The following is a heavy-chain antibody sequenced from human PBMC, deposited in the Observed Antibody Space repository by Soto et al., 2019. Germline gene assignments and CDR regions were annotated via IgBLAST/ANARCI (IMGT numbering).Heavy chain of an antibody. CDR2: IVVGSGNT. V-gene: IGHV1-58*01. CDR1: GFTFIRCA. CDR3: AADPMPTSYYYYDLDV. D-gene: IGHD2-2*01. J-gene: IGHJ6*02. Sequence: ASVKGSCKASGFTFIRCAVHWVRQAREQRLEWVGWIVVGSGNTNYAQKFQDRVTITRDMSTSTAYMDLRSLRSEDTAVYYCAADPMPTSYYYYDLDVWGQGTTVTVSS.